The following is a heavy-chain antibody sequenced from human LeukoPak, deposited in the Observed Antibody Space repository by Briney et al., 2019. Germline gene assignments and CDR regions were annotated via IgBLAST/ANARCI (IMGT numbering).Heavy chain of an antibody. V-gene: IGHV3-48*02. D-gene: IGHD2-2*01. Sequence: GGSLRLSCAASGFSFSNYNMNWVRQAPGKGLEWVSYISSGSKTIHYADYVKGRFTISRDNAKNSLYLQMNSLRDEDTAVYYCAASCSNPSCYGVDYWGQGTLVTVSS. CDR1: GFSFSNYN. CDR3: AASCSNPSCYGVDY. CDR2: ISSGSKTI. J-gene: IGHJ4*02.